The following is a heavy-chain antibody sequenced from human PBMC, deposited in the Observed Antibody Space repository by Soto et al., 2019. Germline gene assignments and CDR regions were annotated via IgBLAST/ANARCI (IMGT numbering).Heavy chain of an antibody. Sequence: ASVKVSCKASGGAFSSYAISWVRQAPGQGLEWMGGIIPIFGTANYAQKFQGRVTITADESTSTAYMELSSLRSEDTAVYYCARPAVAVAGAFDIWGQGTMVTVSS. CDR2: IIPIFGTA. V-gene: IGHV1-69*13. CDR3: ARPAVAVAGAFDI. J-gene: IGHJ3*02. D-gene: IGHD6-19*01. CDR1: GGAFSSYA.